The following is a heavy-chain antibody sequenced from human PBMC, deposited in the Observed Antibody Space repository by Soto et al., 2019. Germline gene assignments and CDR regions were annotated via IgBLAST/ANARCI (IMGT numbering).Heavy chain of an antibody. CDR2: IIPIFGTA. CDR3: AASSGGVYYYGMDV. V-gene: IGHV1-69*06. CDR1: GGTFSSYA. Sequence: SVKVSCKASGGTFSSYAISWVRQAPGQGLEWMGGIIPIFGTANYAQKFQGRVTITADKSTSTAYMELSSLRSEDTAVYYCAASSGGVYYYGMDVWGQGXTVTVYS. D-gene: IGHD2-15*01. J-gene: IGHJ6*02.